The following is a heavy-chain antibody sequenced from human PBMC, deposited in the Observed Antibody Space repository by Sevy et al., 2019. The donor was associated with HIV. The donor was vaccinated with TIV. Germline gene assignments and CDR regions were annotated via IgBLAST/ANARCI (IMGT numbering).Heavy chain of an antibody. J-gene: IGHJ4*02. CDR2: IYSGGST. CDR1: GFTVSSNY. D-gene: IGHD2-2*01. Sequence: GGSLRLSCAASGFTVSSNYMSWVRQAPGKGLEWVSVIYSGGSTYYADSVKGRFTISRDNSKNTLYLQMNSLRAEDKAVYYCAREGCSSTSCYSGRHYFDYWGQGTLVTVSS. V-gene: IGHV3-53*01. CDR3: AREGCSSTSCYSGRHYFDY.